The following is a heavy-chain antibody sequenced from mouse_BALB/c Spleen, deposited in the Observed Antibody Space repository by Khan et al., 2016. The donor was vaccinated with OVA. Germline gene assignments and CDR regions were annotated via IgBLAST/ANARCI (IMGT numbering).Heavy chain of an antibody. CDR1: GYSFTGYF. CDR3: ARKNGSDFDY. V-gene: IGHV1-20*02. J-gene: IGHJ2*01. Sequence: VQLQQSGPELVKPGTSVKISCKASGYSFTGYFMNWVMQSHGKSLEWIGRINPHIGETFYNQKFKGKATLTVDESSSTAHMELRSLASEDSAVYYCARKNGSDFDYWGHGTTLTVSS. D-gene: IGHD1-1*01. CDR2: INPHIGET.